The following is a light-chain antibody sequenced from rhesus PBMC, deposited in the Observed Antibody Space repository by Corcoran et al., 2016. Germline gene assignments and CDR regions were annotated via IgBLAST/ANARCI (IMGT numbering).Light chain of an antibody. V-gene: IGKV1-18*01. Sequence: DIQMTQSPSSLSASVGDKVTITCRASQDISSCLAWYQQKPGKAPKLLIYAESSLQSGVPSRFSGSGSGTDYTLTISSLQPEDFAMYYGQQGNNIPRTFGQGTKVEIK. CDR1: QDISSC. CDR2: AES. J-gene: IGKJ1*01. CDR3: QQGNNIPRT.